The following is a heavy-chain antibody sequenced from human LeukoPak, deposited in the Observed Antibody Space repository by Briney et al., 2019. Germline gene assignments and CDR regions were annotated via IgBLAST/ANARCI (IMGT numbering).Heavy chain of an antibody. J-gene: IGHJ6*03. CDR1: GGTFSSYA. Sequence: EASVKVSCKASGGTFSSYAISWVRQAPGQGLEWMGRIIPIFGTANYAQKFQGRVTITTDESTSTAYMELSSLRSEDTAVYYCARAYDFWSGYQYYMDVWGKGTTVTVSS. CDR2: IIPIFGTA. D-gene: IGHD3-3*01. V-gene: IGHV1-69*05. CDR3: ARAYDFWSGYQYYMDV.